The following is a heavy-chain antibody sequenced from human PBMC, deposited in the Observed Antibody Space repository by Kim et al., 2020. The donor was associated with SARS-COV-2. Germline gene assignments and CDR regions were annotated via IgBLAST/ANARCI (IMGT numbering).Heavy chain of an antibody. CDR3: ARDTTTYCSGGSCYSGLLDY. Sequence: ASVKVSCKASGYTFTGYYMHWVRQAPGQGLEWMGWINPNSGGTNYAQKFQGRVTMTRDTSISTAYMELSRLRSDDTAVYYCARDTTTYCSGGSCYSGLLDYWGQGTLVTVSS. V-gene: IGHV1-2*02. CDR2: INPNSGGT. CDR1: GYTFTGYY. D-gene: IGHD2-15*01. J-gene: IGHJ4*02.